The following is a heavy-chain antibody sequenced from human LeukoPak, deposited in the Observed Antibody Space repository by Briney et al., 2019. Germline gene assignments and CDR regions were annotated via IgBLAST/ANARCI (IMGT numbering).Heavy chain of an antibody. CDR2: ISSSGDST. D-gene: IGHD2-21*02. J-gene: IGHJ4*02. CDR3: AKDRRIVVVTALDRPFDY. CDR1: GFTFSSYA. Sequence: GGSLRLSCAASGFTFSSYAMNWVRQAPGKGLEWVSTISSSGDSTYYADSVKGRFTISRGNSKNTLFLQMNSLRVEDTAVYYCAKDRRIVVVTALDRPFDYWGQGTLVTVSS. V-gene: IGHV3-23*01.